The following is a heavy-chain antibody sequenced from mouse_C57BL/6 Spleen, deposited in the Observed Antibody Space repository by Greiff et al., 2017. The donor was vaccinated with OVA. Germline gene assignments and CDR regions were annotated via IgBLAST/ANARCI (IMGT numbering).Heavy chain of an antibody. V-gene: IGHV1-63*01. CDR3: ARRNPYYFDY. Sequence: QVQLQQSGAELVRPGTSVKMSCKASGYTFTNYWIGWAKQRPGHCLEWIGDIYPGGGYTNYNEKFKGKATLTADKSSSTAYMQFSSLTSEDSAIYYCARRNPYYFDYWGQGTTLTVSS. CDR2: IYPGGGYT. J-gene: IGHJ2*01. CDR1: GYTFTNYW.